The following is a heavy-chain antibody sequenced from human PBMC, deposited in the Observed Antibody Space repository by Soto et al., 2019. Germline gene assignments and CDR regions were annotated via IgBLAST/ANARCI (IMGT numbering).Heavy chain of an antibody. Sequence: SETLSLTCTVSYASINNYHWTWIRQPPGKGLEWIAYIYYTGTTNFNPSLKSRVTISMDTSKNQFSLKLRSVTAADTAVYYCADCYSDSDYWGQGTLVTVSS. V-gene: IGHV4-59*08. D-gene: IGHD2-21*02. CDR1: YASINNYH. CDR2: IYYTGTT. J-gene: IGHJ4*02. CDR3: ADCYSDSDY.